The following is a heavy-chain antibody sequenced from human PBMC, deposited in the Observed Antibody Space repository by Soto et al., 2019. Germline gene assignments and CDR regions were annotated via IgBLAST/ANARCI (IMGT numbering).Heavy chain of an antibody. D-gene: IGHD4-17*01. V-gene: IGHV4-4*07. CDR2: IYTSGST. CDR3: ARDLGSTVTTLYYYYYGMDV. Sequence: SETLSLTCTVSGGSISSYYWSWIRQPAGKGLEWIGRIYTSGSTNYNPSLKSRVTMSVDTSKNQFSLKLSSVTAADTAVYYCARDLGSTVTTLYYYYYGMDVWGQGTAVTVSS. CDR1: GGSISSYY. J-gene: IGHJ6*02.